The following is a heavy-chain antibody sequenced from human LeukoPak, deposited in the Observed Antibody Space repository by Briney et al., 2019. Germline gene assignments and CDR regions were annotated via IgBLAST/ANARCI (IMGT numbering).Heavy chain of an antibody. J-gene: IGHJ5*02. CDR2: IYPSDSDT. CDR1: GYSFTTYW. D-gene: IGHD4-23*01. Sequence: GESLKISCKGSGYSFTTYWIGWVRQMPGKGLEWMGIIYPSDSDTKYSPSFQGQVTISADKSISTAYLQWSSLKSSDTAMYYCARGGNSNLNWFDPWGQGTLVTVSS. CDR3: ARGGNSNLNWFDP. V-gene: IGHV5-51*01.